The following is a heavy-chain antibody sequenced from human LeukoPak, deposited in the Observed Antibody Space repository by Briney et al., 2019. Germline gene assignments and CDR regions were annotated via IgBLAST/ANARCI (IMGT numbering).Heavy chain of an antibody. CDR1: GGSFSGYY. V-gene: IGHV4-34*01. CDR3: ARRIAVAVADY. D-gene: IGHD6-19*01. Sequence: SETLSLTCAVYGGSFSGYYWSWIRQPPGKGLEWIGEINHSGSTNYNPSLKSRVTISVDTSKNQFSLKLGSVTAADTAVYYCARRIAVAVADYWGQGTLVTVSS. J-gene: IGHJ4*02. CDR2: INHSGST.